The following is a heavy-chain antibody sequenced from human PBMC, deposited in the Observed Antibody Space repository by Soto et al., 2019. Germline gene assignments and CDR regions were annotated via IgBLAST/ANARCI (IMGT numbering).Heavy chain of an antibody. CDR3: ARDKGYGGNPRYYFDY. D-gene: IGHD4-17*01. V-gene: IGHV3-33*01. CDR1: GFTFSSYG. Sequence: SLRLSCAASGFTFSSYGMHWVRQAPGKGLEWVAVIWYDGSNKYYADSVKSRFTISRDNSKNTLYLQMNSLRAEDTAVYYCARDKGYGGNPRYYFDYWGQGT. J-gene: IGHJ4*02. CDR2: IWYDGSNK.